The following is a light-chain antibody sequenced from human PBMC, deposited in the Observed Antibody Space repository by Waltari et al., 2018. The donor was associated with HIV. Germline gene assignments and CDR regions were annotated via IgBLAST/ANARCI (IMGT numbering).Light chain of an antibody. CDR1: SSKIGSNP. CDR3: AAWDDSLNGGV. Sequence: QSVLTQPPSASGTPGQRVTISCSASSSKIGSNPVNWYQHLPGTAPKLLIYGNEQRPSGFPDRFSASRSVTSASLAISGLQSADEADYYWAAWDDSLNGGVFGGGTKLTVL. V-gene: IGLV1-44*01. CDR2: GNE. J-gene: IGLJ3*02.